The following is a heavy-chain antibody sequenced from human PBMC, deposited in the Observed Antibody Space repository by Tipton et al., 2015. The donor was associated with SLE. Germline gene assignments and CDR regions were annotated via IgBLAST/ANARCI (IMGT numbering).Heavy chain of an antibody. Sequence: QSGAEVKKPGASVKASCKASGYTFTKYGFSWVRQAPGQGLEWMGWITAHNGNTNYAQKVQGRVTMTTDTSTSTADMELRSLVSDDTAVYYCARMSFDFWRNFEENFDYWGPGTLVTVSS. J-gene: IGHJ4*02. CDR1: GYTFTKYG. V-gene: IGHV1-18*01. D-gene: IGHD3-3*01. CDR2: ITAHNGNT. CDR3: ARMSFDFWRNFEENFDY.